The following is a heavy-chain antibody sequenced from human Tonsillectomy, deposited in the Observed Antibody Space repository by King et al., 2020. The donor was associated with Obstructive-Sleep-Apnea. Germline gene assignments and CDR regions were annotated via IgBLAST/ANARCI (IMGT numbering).Heavy chain of an antibody. CDR2: IWYDGSNK. CDR3: ARSVVDGGALDY. CDR1: GFTFSSYG. D-gene: IGHD4-23*01. V-gene: IGHV3-33*01. Sequence: VQLVESGGGVVQPGRSLRLSCAASGFTFSSYGMHWVRQAPGKGLEWVAVIWYDGSNKYNADSVKGRFTISRDNSKNTLYLQMNSLRAEDTAVYYCARSVVDGGALDYWGQGTLVTVSS. J-gene: IGHJ4*02.